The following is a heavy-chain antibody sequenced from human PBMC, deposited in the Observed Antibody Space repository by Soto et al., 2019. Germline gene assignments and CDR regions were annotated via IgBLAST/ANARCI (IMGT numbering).Heavy chain of an antibody. D-gene: IGHD2-21*02. J-gene: IGHJ6*02. CDR3: ARDLWGYCGGDCYPLDV. Sequence: QVRLQESGPGLVKPSETLSLTCTVSGASISRYYWSWIRQSPGKGLEWIGYLYNTGSTIYNPSLKRPVTLPVNTSKNQFSLKMNSVTAADTAVYYCARDLWGYCGGDCYPLDVWGQGTTVTVSS. CDR2: LYNTGST. CDR1: GASISRYY. V-gene: IGHV4-59*01.